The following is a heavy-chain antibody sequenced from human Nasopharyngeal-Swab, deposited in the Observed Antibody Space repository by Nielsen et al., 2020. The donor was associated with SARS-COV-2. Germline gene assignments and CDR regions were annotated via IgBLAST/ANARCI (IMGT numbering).Heavy chain of an antibody. CDR3: TRDRIVDTAMVRTPSGFDH. J-gene: IGHJ4*02. V-gene: IGHV3-21*01. CDR2: IISSSSYI. D-gene: IGHD5-18*01. CDR1: GFTFNSYT. Sequence: GESLKISCAASGFTFNSYTMTWVRQAPGKGLEWVSSIISSSSYIYYADSVKGRFTISRDNAKKSVFLQMTSLRAEDTAVYYCTRDRIVDTAMVRTPSGFDHWGQGTQVTVTS.